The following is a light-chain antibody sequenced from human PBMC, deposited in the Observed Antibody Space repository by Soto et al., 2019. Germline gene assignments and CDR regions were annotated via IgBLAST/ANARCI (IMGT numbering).Light chain of an antibody. J-gene: IGLJ1*01. CDR2: EVS. CDR1: SSDVGDYNY. Sequence: QSALTQPASVSASPGQSITISCTGTSSDVGDYNYVSWYQQHPGKAPELMIYEVSNRPSGVSNRFSGSKSGNTASLTISGLQAEDEADYYCISYASSSLYVFGTGTKLTVL. CDR3: ISYASSSLYV. V-gene: IGLV2-14*01.